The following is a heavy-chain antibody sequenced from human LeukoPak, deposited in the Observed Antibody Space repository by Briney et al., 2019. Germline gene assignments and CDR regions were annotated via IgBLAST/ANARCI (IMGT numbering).Heavy chain of an antibody. V-gene: IGHV4-34*01. CDR2: INHSGST. CDR1: GGSFSGYY. Sequence: SETLSLTCAVYGGSFSGYYWSWIRQPPGKGLEWIGEINHSGSTNYNPSLKSRVTISVDTSKNQFSLKLSSVTAADTAVYYCARTRGRIMVTFGGVHFDYWGQGTLVTVSS. CDR3: ARTRGRIMVTFGGVHFDY. J-gene: IGHJ4*02. D-gene: IGHD3-16*01.